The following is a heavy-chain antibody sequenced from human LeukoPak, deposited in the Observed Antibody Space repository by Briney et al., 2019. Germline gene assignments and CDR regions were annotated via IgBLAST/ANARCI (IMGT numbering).Heavy chain of an antibody. CDR1: GFSISSGYY. D-gene: IGHD2-2*01. V-gene: IGHV4-38-2*02. J-gene: IGHJ4*02. Sequence: SETLSLTCTVSGFSISSGYYWGWIRQPPGKGLEWIGSIYHIGNTYYNPSLKSRVTISVDTSKNQFSLKLSSVTAADTAVYYCAREYCSSTTCYEFDYWGQGTLVTVSS. CDR3: AREYCSSTTCYEFDY. CDR2: IYHIGNT.